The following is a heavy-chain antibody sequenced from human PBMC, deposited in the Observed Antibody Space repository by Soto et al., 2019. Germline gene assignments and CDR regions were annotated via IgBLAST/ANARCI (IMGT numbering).Heavy chain of an antibody. CDR3: AKDEPYSSRNFGIDV. CDR1: GLTFSSHA. D-gene: IGHD4-4*01. V-gene: IGHV3-23*01. Sequence: GGSLRLSCAASGLTFSSHAMSWVRQAPGKGLEWVSVISNSGVAIHYANSVKGRFTISRDNSKNTLYLKMNSVRAEDTAVYYCAKDEPYSSRNFGIDVWGQGTTITV. J-gene: IGHJ6*02. CDR2: ISNSGVAI.